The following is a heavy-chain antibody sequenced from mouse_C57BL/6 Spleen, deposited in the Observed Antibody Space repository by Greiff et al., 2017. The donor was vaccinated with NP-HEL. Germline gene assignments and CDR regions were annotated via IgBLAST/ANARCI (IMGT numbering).Heavy chain of an antibody. CDR3: ARLTTVFHWYFDV. D-gene: IGHD1-1*01. CDR1: GYAFSSSW. J-gene: IGHJ1*03. V-gene: IGHV1-82*01. CDR2: IYPGDGDT. Sequence: QVQLQQSGPELVKPGASVKISCKASGYAFSSSWMNWVKQRPGKGLEWIGRIYPGDGDTNYNGKFKGKATLTADKSSSTAYMQLSSLTSEDSAVYFCARLTTVFHWYFDVWGTGTTVTVSS.